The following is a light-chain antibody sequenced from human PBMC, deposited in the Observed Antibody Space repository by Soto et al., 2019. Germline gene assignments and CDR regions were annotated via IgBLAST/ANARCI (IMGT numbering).Light chain of an antibody. Sequence: QSVLTQPPSASGTPGQGVTISCSGSSSNIGSNSVNWFQQLPGAAPKLLIFTNDQRPSGVPDRFSASKSGTSASLAISGLQSEDEATYYCASWDDGLHYVFGTGTKLTVL. V-gene: IGLV1-44*01. CDR1: SSNIGSNS. J-gene: IGLJ1*01. CDR3: ASWDDGLHYV. CDR2: TND.